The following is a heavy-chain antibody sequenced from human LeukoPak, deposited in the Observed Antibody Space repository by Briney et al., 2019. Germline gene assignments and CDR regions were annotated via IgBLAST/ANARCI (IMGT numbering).Heavy chain of an antibody. Sequence: PGGSLRLSCAASGFTFSSYWMHWVRQAPGKGLVWVSRINSDGSSTSYADSVKGRFTISRGNAKNSLYLQMNSLRGEDTAVYFCARKRRNGVTGTRYYMDVWGKGTSVTVSS. D-gene: IGHD1-20*01. J-gene: IGHJ6*03. V-gene: IGHV3-74*01. CDR2: INSDGSST. CDR1: GFTFSSYW. CDR3: ARKRRNGVTGTRYYMDV.